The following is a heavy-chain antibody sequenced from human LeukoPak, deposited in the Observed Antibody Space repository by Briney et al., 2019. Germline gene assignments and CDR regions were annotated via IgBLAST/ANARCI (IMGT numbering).Heavy chain of an antibody. Sequence: PSETLSLTCTVSGVSISSSSYYWGWIRQPPGKGLEWIGSIYYSGSTSYNPSLKSRVTISVDTSKNQFSLKLSSVTAADTAVYYCARNSSGGWFDPWGQGTLVTVSS. CDR2: IYYSGST. CDR1: GVSISSSSYY. D-gene: IGHD6-19*01. J-gene: IGHJ5*02. CDR3: ARNSSGGWFDP. V-gene: IGHV4-39*01.